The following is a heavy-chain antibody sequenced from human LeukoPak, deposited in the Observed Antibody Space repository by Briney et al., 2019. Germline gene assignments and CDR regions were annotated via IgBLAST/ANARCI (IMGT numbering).Heavy chain of an antibody. J-gene: IGHJ3*02. CDR1: GYSISSGYY. CDR3: ARPRYCSSTSCRGAFDI. D-gene: IGHD2-2*01. Sequence: PSETLSLTCAVSGYSISSGYYWGWIRQPPGKGLEWIGSIYHSGSTYYNPSLKSRVPISVDTSKNQFSLKLSSVNAADTAVYYCARPRYCSSTSCRGAFDIWGQGTMVTVSS. CDR2: IYHSGST. V-gene: IGHV4-38-2*01.